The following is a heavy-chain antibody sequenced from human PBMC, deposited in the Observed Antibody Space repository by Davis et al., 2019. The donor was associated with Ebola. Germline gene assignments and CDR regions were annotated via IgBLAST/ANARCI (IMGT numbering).Heavy chain of an antibody. J-gene: IGHJ6*03. V-gene: IGHV1-69*13. CDR1: GGTFRNYA. D-gene: IGHD3-10*01. CDR3: ARAAYYYGSGTYYYMDV. Sequence: SVPVSCKASGGTFRNYAIRWVRQAPAQGLEWMGGIIPIFGTANYAQKFQGRLTITADESTSTAYMELSSLRSEDTAVYYCARAAYYYGSGTYYYMDVWGKGTTVTVSS. CDR2: IIPIFGTA.